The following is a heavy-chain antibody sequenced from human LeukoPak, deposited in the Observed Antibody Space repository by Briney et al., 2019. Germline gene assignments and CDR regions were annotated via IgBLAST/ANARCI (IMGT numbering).Heavy chain of an antibody. J-gene: IGHJ4*02. CDR2: IYTSGST. V-gene: IGHV4-4*07. CDR1: GGSISSYY. Sequence: SETLSLTCTVSGGSISSYYWSWIRQPAGKGLEWIGRIYTSGSTNYNPSLKSRVAMSVDTSKNQFSLKLTSVTAADTAVYYCARLGIGVVPSAMLGDYYFDYWGQGTLVTVPS. CDR3: ARLGIGVVPSAMLGDYYFDY. D-gene: IGHD2-2*01.